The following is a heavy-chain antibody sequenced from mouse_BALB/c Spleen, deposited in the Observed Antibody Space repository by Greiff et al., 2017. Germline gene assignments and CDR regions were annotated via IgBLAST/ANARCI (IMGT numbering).Heavy chain of an antibody. J-gene: IGHJ4*01. D-gene: IGHD2-12*01. Sequence: QLQESGPELVKPGASVKMSCKASGYTFTSYVMHWVKQKPGQGLEWIGYINPYNDGTKYNEKFKGKATLTSDKSSSTAYMELSSLTSEDSAVYYCARGSSSRRDYAMDYWGQGTSVTVSS. CDR2: INPYNDGT. CDR1: GYTFTSYV. V-gene: IGHV1-14*01. CDR3: ARGSSSRRDYAMDY.